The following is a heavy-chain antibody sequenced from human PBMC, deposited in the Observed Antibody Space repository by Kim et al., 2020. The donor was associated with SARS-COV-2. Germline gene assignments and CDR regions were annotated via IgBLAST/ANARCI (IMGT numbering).Heavy chain of an antibody. V-gene: IGHV3-48*02. D-gene: IGHD3-22*01. CDR3: ARLIFAYYYESSGSGLDY. Sequence: GRYPISRDNAKNSLSLQMNSLSDEDTAVYYCARLIFAYYYESSGSGLDYWGQGTLVTVSS. J-gene: IGHJ4*02.